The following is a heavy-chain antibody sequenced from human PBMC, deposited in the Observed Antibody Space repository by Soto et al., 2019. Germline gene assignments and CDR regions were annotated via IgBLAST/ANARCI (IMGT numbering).Heavy chain of an antibody. CDR1: GFNFGFFG. CDR2: ISGDGINT. V-gene: IGHV3-30*03. D-gene: IGHD1-26*01. CDR3: ARGNLSFDFDS. J-gene: IGHJ4*02. Sequence: QIQLVESGGDVVQPGTSLRLSCAASGFNFGFFGMHWVRQAPGKGLEWVAFISGDGINTQYADSVRGRFTFSRDYSRKTMYLQMDSLRDEDTALYYCARGNLSFDFDSWGLGTLVTVSS.